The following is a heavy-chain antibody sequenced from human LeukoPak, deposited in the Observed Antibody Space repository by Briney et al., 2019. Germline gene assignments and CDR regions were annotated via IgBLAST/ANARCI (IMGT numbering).Heavy chain of an antibody. CDR1: GGSLSNYY. J-gene: IGHJ4*02. CDR3: ARNLIPEQLVLNF. D-gene: IGHD6-13*01. CDR2: IYYTGST. Sequence: SETLSLTCTVSGGSLSNYYWNWIRQPPGKGLEWSGYIYYTGSTNYNPSLKSRVTMSVDTSKNQFSLNLRSVTPEDTAVYYCARNLIPEQLVLNFWGQGTLVTVSS. V-gene: IGHV4-59*01.